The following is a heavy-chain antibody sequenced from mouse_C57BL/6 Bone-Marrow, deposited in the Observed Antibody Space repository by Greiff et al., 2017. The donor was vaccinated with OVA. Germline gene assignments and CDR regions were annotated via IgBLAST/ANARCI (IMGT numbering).Heavy chain of an antibody. CDR1: GFTFSSYA. D-gene: IGHD1-1*01. J-gene: IGHJ3*01. V-gene: IGHV5-9-1*02. Sequence: EVQGVESGEGLVKPGGSLKLSCAASGFTFSSYAMSWVRQTPEKRLEWVAYISSGGDYIYYADTVKGRFTISRDNARNTLYLQMSSLKSEDTAMYYCTRDYHYYGGAWFAYWGQGTLVTVSA. CDR2: ISSGGDYI. CDR3: TRDYHYYGGAWFAY.